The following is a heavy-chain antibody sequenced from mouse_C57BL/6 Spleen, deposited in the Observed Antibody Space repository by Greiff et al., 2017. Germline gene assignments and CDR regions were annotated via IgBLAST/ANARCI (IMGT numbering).Heavy chain of an antibody. D-gene: IGHD2-4*01. CDR2: IYPGDGDT. Sequence: VKLQQSGPELVKPGASVKISCKASGYAFSSSWMNWVKQRPGKGLEWIGRIYPGDGDTNYNGKFKGKATLTADKSSSTAYMQLSSLTSEDSAVYFCARHYDYDDYWGQGTTLTVSS. CDR3: ARHYDYDDY. J-gene: IGHJ2*01. V-gene: IGHV1-82*01. CDR1: GYAFSSSW.